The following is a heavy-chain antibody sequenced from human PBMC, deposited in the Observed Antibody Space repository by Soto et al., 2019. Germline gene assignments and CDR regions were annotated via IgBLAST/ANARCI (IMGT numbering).Heavy chain of an antibody. V-gene: IGHV3-30-3*01. CDR2: ISYDGTYR. Sequence: GGSLRLSCAASVFTFSNIAMHWVRQAPGKGLERVAAISYDGTYRPYADFARGRFTISRDNSQKTLYLQMNSLRPEDTALYYCATDRALGATLGAIDFWGQGTLVTVSS. D-gene: IGHD1-26*01. J-gene: IGHJ4*02. CDR1: VFTFSNIA. CDR3: ATDRALGATLGAIDF.